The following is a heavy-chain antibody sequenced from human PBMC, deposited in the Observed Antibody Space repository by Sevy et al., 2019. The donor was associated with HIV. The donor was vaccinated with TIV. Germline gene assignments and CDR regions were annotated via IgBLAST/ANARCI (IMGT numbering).Heavy chain of an antibody. V-gene: IGHV3-11*01. D-gene: IGHD5-18*01. CDR3: ATVRYTYGNFFFDY. CDR1: GFTFSDYY. CDR2: ISSRDYFI. Sequence: GGSLRLSCTASGFTFSDYYMSWIRQAPGKGLEWISYISSRDYFIYSADSVKGRFTISRDNAKNSMFLHMSSLRAEDTALYYCATVRYTYGNFFFDYWGQGTLVTVSS. J-gene: IGHJ4*02.